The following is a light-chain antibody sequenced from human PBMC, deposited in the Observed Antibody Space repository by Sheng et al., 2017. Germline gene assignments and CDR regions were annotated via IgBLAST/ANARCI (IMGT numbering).Light chain of an antibody. V-gene: IGLV1-40*01. J-gene: IGLJ2*01. CDR3: QSYDSSLSAVV. CDR1: SSNIGAGYD. CDR2: TNS. Sequence: QSVLTQPPSVSGAPGQRVTISCTGSSSNIGAGYDVHWYRQLPGTAPKLFIYTNSNRPSGVPDRFSGSKSGTSASLAITGLQAEDEADYYCQSYDSSLSAVVFGGGTKLTVL.